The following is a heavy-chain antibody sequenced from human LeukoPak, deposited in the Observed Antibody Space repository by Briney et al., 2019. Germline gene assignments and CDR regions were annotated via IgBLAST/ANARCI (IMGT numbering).Heavy chain of an antibody. CDR2: IIPIFGTA. J-gene: IGHJ6*02. Sequence: GASVRVSCKASGGTFSSYAISWVRQAPGQGLEWMGGIIPIFGTANYAQKFQGRVTITADESTSTAYMELSSLRSEDTAVYYCARDTSSTGYCSGGSCKPLDVWGQGTTVTVPS. V-gene: IGHV1-69*01. CDR1: GGTFSSYA. D-gene: IGHD2-15*01. CDR3: ARDTSSTGYCSGGSCKPLDV.